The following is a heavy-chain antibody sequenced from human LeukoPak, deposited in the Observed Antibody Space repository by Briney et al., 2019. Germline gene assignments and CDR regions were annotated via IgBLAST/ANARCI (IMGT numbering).Heavy chain of an antibody. CDR1: GGTFSSYA. Sequence: GASVKVSCKPSGGTFSSYAMSWVRQAPGKGLEWVSAISGSGGSTYYADSVKGRFTISRDNSKNTLYLQMNSLRDEDTAVYYCAKFEFGFRGQGTLVTVSS. CDR2: ISGSGGST. CDR3: AKFEFGF. V-gene: IGHV3-23*01. J-gene: IGHJ4*02. D-gene: IGHD3-16*01.